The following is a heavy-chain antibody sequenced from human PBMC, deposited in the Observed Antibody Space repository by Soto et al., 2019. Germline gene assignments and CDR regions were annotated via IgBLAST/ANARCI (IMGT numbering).Heavy chain of an antibody. CDR2: IRSKAYGGAT. J-gene: IGHJ4*02. V-gene: IGHV3-49*03. D-gene: IGHD2-15*01. CDR1: GFTFGDYA. Sequence: GGSLRLSCTASGFTFGDYAMSWFRQAPGKGLEWVGLIRSKAYGGATEYAASVKGRFTISRDDSKSIAYLQMNSLKTEETAVYYCTWVAATEYYFDYWGQGTLVTVSS. CDR3: TWVAATEYYFDY.